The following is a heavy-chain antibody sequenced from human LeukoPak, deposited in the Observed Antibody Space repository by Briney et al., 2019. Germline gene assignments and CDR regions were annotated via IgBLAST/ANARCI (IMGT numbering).Heavy chain of an antibody. CDR1: GYTFTSYD. D-gene: IGHD5-24*01. CDR3: ARGSSEEMATIAY. J-gene: IGHJ4*02. CDR2: MNPSNGNT. V-gene: IGHV1-8*01. Sequence: GASVKVSCKASGYTFTSYDINWVRQAPGQGLEWMGWMNPSNGNTGFAQKFQGRLTMTRDTSITTAYMELSSLTSEDTAIYFCARGSSEEMATIAYWGQGTLITVSS.